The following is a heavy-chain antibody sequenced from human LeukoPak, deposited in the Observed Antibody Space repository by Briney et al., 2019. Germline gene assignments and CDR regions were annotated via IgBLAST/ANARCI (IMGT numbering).Heavy chain of an antibody. CDR1: GYTFTSYG. CDR3: ARDFVYCSGGSCYPRFDP. V-gene: IGHV1-18*01. Sequence: GASVKVSCKASGYTFTSYGISWVRQAPGQGLEWMGWISAYNGNTNYAQKLQGRVTMTTDTSTSTAYMELSSLRSEDTAVYYCARDFVYCSGGSCYPRFDPWGQGTLVTVSS. CDR2: ISAYNGNT. D-gene: IGHD2-15*01. J-gene: IGHJ5*02.